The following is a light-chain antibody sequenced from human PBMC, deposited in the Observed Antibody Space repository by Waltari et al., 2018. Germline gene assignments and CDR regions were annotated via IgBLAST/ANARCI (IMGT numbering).Light chain of an antibody. V-gene: IGKV3-20*01. CDR3: QQHGTLPAT. CDR1: QSVGSSS. Sequence: EIVLTQSPGTASLSPGERVTLSCRASQSVGSSSLAWYHQKPDQAPRLVIYRASRRATGIPDRFSGSGAGTDFSLTISRLEPEEFAVYYCQQHGTLPATFGQGTKVEIK. CDR2: RAS. J-gene: IGKJ1*01.